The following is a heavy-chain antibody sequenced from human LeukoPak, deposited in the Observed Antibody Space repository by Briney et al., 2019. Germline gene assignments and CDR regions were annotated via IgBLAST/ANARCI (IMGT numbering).Heavy chain of an antibody. CDR2: INPNSGAT. V-gene: IGHV1-2*02. J-gene: IGHJ4*02. Sequence: GASVNVSCKPSVNTFSVYYMHWVRRAPGQGLEWMGWINPNSGATNYAQKFQGRVTMTRDTSITTAYMELSSLRSDDTAIFYCATGVNFDYWGQGTLVSVSS. CDR3: ATGVNFDY. CDR1: VNTFSVYY.